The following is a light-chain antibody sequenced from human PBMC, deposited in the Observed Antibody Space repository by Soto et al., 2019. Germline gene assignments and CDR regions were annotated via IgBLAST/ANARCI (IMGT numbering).Light chain of an antibody. V-gene: IGLV2-14*03. CDR1: SSDVGGYSH. J-gene: IGLJ1*01. CDR2: DVS. CDR3: SEFTSRNTYV. Sequence: QSALTQPASVSGSPGQSISISCTGTSSDVGGYSHVSWYQQHPGKAPKVMIYDVSNRPSGVSSRFSGSKSGNTAFLTISGLQAEDEADFYCSEFTSRNTYVFGTGTKLTVL.